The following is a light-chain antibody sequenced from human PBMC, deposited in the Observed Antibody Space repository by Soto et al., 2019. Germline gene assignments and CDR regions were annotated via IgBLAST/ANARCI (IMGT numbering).Light chain of an antibody. CDR1: QSVSSR. Sequence: EIVLTQSPATLSLSPGDRATLSCRASQSVSSRLAWYQQKPGQAPRLLISGASSRATGIPDRFSGSGSATDFTLTISRLEPEDFALYYCQQYGSSPITFGQGTRLEIK. CDR2: GAS. CDR3: QQYGSSPIT. J-gene: IGKJ5*01. V-gene: IGKV3-20*01.